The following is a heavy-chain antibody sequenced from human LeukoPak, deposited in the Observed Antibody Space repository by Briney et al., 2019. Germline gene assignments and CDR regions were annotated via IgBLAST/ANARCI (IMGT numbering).Heavy chain of an antibody. V-gene: IGHV4-34*01. Sequence: PSETLSLTCAVYGGAFSGSFSGYYWTCIRQTPGKGREWIGEINHSGSTNYNPSLKSRVTISVDTSNNQFSLKLNSLTAADTAVYYCATFRWGVGFEYWGQGTLATVSS. CDR1: GGAFSGSFSGYY. D-gene: IGHD3-16*01. CDR3: ATFRWGVGFEY. CDR2: INHSGST. J-gene: IGHJ4*02.